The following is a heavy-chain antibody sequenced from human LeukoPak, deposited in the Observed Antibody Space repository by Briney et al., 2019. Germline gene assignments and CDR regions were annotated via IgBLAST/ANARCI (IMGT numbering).Heavy chain of an antibody. Sequence: NPSETLSLTSTVSGGSISSGSYYWSWTRQPPGKGLEWVGSTYDGGSTSYNPSISSRATVLVDTSKNQVSLKLSFVTAADTAVYYCARQQYQLLPFLDHYYMDVWGKGTTVTVSS. J-gene: IGHJ6*03. CDR2: TYDGGST. CDR1: GGSISSGSYY. V-gene: IGHV4-39*01. D-gene: IGHD2-2*01. CDR3: ARQQYQLLPFLDHYYMDV.